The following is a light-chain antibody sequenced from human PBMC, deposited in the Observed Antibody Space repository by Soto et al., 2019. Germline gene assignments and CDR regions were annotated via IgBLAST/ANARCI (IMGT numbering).Light chain of an antibody. J-gene: IGLJ1*01. CDR3: SSYTSSSTRV. V-gene: IGLV2-14*01. CDR2: EVT. Sequence: QSALTQPASVSGSPGQSITISCTGTSSDVGGYNFVSWLQHHPGKAPKLLIYEVTNRAPGVPDRFSGSKSGNTASLTISGLQAEDEADYYCSSYTSSSTRVFGTGTKVTVL. CDR1: SSDVGGYNF.